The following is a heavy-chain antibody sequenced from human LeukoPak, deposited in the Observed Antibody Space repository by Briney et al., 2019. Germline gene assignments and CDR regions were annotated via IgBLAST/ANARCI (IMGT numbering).Heavy chain of an antibody. J-gene: IGHJ2*01. Sequence: PSETLSLTCTVSGGSISSYYWSWIRQPPGKGLEWIGYIYSSGSTNCNPSLKSRVTISVDTSKNQFSLKLSSVTAADTAVYYCASKSGEMAAGWYFDLWGRGTLVTVSS. CDR2: IYSSGST. CDR3: ASKSGEMAAGWYFDL. CDR1: GGSISSYY. D-gene: IGHD5-24*01. V-gene: IGHV4-59*01.